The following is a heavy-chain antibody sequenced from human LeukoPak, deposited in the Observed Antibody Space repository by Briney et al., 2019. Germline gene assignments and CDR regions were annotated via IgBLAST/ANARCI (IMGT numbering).Heavy chain of an antibody. J-gene: IGHJ4*02. D-gene: IGHD3-22*01. V-gene: IGHV3-7*01. CDR1: GFSMSVYW. Sequence: PGGSLRLSCEASGFSMSVYWMSWVRQAPGKGLEWVGSIKQDGSERNYVDSVKGRFTISRDNAKKSLYLQMDSLRAEDAAVYYCARDWGAYYHFFDYWGQGTLVTVSS. CDR2: IKQDGSER. CDR3: ARDWGAYYHFFDY.